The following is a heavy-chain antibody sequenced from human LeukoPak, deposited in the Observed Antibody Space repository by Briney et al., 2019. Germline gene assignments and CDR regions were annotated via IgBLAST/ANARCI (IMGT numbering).Heavy chain of an antibody. CDR2: IYPGDSDT. CDR3: ARGSIVGATRNYFDY. V-gene: IGHV5-51*01. Sequence: ESLKISCKGSGYSFTSYWIGWVRQMPGKGPEWMGIIYPGDSDTRYSPSFQGQVTISADKSISSAYLQWSSLKASDTAMYYCARGSIVGATRNYFDYWGQGTLVTVSS. D-gene: IGHD1-26*01. CDR1: GYSFTSYW. J-gene: IGHJ4*02.